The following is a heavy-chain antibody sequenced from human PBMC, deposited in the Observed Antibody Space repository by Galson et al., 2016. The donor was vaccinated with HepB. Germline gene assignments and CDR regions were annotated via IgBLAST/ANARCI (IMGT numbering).Heavy chain of an antibody. CDR3: ARTEKAAAFDI. D-gene: IGHD6-25*01. CDR1: GGSIISHYY. J-gene: IGHJ3*02. CDR2: MHYSGSP. V-gene: IGHV4-59*01. Sequence: SETLSLTCTVSGGSIISHYYWSWIRQSPGKGLQWIGYMHYSGSPTYNLSLRSRVTISVDTSKNQLSLKLTSVTSEDTAVYFCARTEKAAAFDIWGQGTLVTVSS.